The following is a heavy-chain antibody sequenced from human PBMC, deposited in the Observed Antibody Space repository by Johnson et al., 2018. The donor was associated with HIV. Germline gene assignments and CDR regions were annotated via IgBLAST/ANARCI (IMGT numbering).Heavy chain of an antibody. D-gene: IGHD2-2*01. Sequence: QEQLVESGGGVVQPGRSLRLSCAASGFSFSNFGMHWVRQAPGKGLEWVALIWYDGSNKYYADSVKGRFTVSRDNSKNTLYLQMNSPRAEDPAVYFCAKDGLVYCSRTDCRDPDAFDVWGQGTMVTVSS. V-gene: IGHV3-33*06. CDR2: IWYDGSNK. CDR3: AKDGLVYCSRTDCRDPDAFDV. CDR1: GFSFSNFG. J-gene: IGHJ3*01.